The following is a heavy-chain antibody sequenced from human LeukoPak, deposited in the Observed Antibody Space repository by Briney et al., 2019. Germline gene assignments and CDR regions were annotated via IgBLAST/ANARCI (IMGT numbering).Heavy chain of an antibody. J-gene: IGHJ4*02. CDR2: INHSGST. Sequence: KPSETLSLTCAVYGGSFSGYYWSWIRQPPGKGLEWIGEINHSGSTNYNPSLKSRVTISVDTSKNQFSLKLSSVTAADTAVYCCARRGSSWYLWGYWGQGTLVTVSS. CDR3: ARRGSSWYLWGY. V-gene: IGHV4-34*01. CDR1: GGSFSGYY. D-gene: IGHD6-13*01.